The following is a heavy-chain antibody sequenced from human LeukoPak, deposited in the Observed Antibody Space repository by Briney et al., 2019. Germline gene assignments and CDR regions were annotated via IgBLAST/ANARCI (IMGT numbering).Heavy chain of an antibody. D-gene: IGHD2-21*01. Sequence: SETLSLTCTVSGGSISSSSYYWGWIRQPPGKGLEWIGSIYYSGSTYYNPSLKSRVTISVDTSKNQFSLKLSSVTAADTAAYYCAREGVALFDPWGQGTLVTVSS. CDR2: IYYSGST. V-gene: IGHV4-39*07. CDR1: GGSISSSSYY. J-gene: IGHJ5*02. CDR3: AREGVALFDP.